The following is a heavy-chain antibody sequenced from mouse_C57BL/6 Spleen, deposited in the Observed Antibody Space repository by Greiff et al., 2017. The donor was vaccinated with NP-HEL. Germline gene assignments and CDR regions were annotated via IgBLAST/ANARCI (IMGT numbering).Heavy chain of an antibody. CDR2: IYPGDGDT. CDR3: ASYYGSRGYLDY. CDR1: GYAFSSSW. V-gene: IGHV1-82*01. Sequence: QVQLQQSGPELVKPGASVKISCKASGYAFSSSWMNWVKQRHGKGLEWIGRIYPGDGDTTYNGKFKGKATLTADKSSSTAYMQLSSLTSEDSAVYFCASYYGSRGYLDYWGQGTTLTVSS. J-gene: IGHJ2*01. D-gene: IGHD1-1*01.